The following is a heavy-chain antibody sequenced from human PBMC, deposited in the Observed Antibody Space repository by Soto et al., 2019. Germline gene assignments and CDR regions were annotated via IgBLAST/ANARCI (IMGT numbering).Heavy chain of an antibody. J-gene: IGHJ3*02. D-gene: IGHD3-16*01. CDR1: GFTFSGSA. Sequence: GGSLRLSCAASGFTFSGSAMHWVRQASGKGLEWVGRIRSKANSYATAYAASVKGRFTISRDDSKNMAYLQMNSLKTEDTAVYYCTRLRRGSAFDIWGQGTMVTVSS. CDR2: IRSKANSYAT. CDR3: TRLRRGSAFDI. V-gene: IGHV3-73*01.